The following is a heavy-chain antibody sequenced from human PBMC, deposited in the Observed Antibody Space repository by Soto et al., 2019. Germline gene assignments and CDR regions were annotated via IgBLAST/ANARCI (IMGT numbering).Heavy chain of an antibody. Sequence: EVQLVESGGGLVQPGGSLRLSCAASGFTFTNYWMHWVRQAPGKGLVWVSRIDSDGSSTVYVDSVKGRFTISRDNAKNTLYLQLNSLRAEDTGLYYCTRSITGYSYADTWGQGTLVTVSS. J-gene: IGHJ5*02. D-gene: IGHD3-16*01. CDR3: TRSITGYSYADT. CDR2: IDSDGSST. CDR1: GFTFTNYW. V-gene: IGHV3-74*01.